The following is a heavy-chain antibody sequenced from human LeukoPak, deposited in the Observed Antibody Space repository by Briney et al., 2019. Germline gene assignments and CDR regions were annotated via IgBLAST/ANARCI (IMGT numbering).Heavy chain of an antibody. Sequence: SETLSLTCTVSGGSISSYYWSWIRQPAGKGLEWIGRIYTSGSTNYNPSLKSRVTMSVDTSKNQFSLKLSSVTAADTAVYYCARDTPPFPDYYDSSGFSDYYYGMDVWGQGTTVTVSS. V-gene: IGHV4-4*07. CDR2: IYTSGST. CDR3: ARDTPPFPDYYDSSGFSDYYYGMDV. D-gene: IGHD3-22*01. CDR1: GGSISSYY. J-gene: IGHJ6*02.